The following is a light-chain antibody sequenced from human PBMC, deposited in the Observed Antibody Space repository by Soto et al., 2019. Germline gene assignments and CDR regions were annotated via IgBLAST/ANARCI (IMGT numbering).Light chain of an antibody. V-gene: IGKV1-5*03. J-gene: IGKJ1*01. CDR1: QTISSW. Sequence: DIRMTQSPSTLSGSVGDRVTITCRASQTISSWLAWYQQNPGKAPKLLIYKASTLKSGVPSRFSGSGSGTEFTLTISSLQPDDFATYYCQQYNSYSEAFGQGTKVELK. CDR3: QQYNSYSEA. CDR2: KAS.